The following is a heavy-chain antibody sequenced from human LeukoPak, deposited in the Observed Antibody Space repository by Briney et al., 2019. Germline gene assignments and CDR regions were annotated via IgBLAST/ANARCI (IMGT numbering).Heavy chain of an antibody. CDR3: AREERAVAAKINDAFDI. J-gene: IGHJ3*02. Sequence: PSQTLSLTCTVSGDSISSGDYYWSWIRQPAGKGLEWIGRISSSGSTNYNPSLKSRVTISVDTSKNQFSLKLSSVTAADTAVYYCAREERAVAAKINDAFDIWGQGTMVTVSS. D-gene: IGHD6-19*01. V-gene: IGHV4-61*02. CDR2: ISSSGST. CDR1: GDSISSGDYY.